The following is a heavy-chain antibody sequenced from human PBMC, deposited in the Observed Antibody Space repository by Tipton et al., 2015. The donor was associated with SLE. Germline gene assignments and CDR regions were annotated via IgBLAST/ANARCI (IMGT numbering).Heavy chain of an antibody. CDR2: IYPGDSDT. Sequence: VQLVQSGAEVKKPGESLKISCKGSGYSFTTYWIGWVRQMPGKGLEWMGIIYPGDSDTRYSPSFQGQVTISADKSISTAYLQWSSLKASDTAMYYCARIPSLSQQWLFFDYWGQGTLVTVSS. J-gene: IGHJ4*02. V-gene: IGHV5-51*01. CDR3: ARIPSLSQQWLFFDY. CDR1: GYSFTTYW. D-gene: IGHD6-19*01.